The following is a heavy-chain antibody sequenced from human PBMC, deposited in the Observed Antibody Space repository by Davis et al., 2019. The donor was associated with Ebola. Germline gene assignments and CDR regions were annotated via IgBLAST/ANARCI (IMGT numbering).Heavy chain of an antibody. V-gene: IGHV3-53*01. CDR1: GGSLRGNY. J-gene: IGHJ3*02. Sequence: ETLSLTCAVYGGSLRGNYWSWIRQSPGKGLEWVSTLGTSADTYYADSVKGRFTISRDNSKNTLYLQMNGLRVEDTAIYYCAKDTSNIWFDIWGQGTNVTVSS. D-gene: IGHD1-26*01. CDR2: LGTSADT. CDR3: AKDTSNIWFDI.